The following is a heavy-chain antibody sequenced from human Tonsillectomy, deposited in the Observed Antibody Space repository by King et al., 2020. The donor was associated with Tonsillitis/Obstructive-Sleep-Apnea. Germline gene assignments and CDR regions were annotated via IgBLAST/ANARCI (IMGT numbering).Heavy chain of an antibody. Sequence: VQLVESEGGLIQPGGSLRLSCAASGLSVMANYMTWVRQAPGKGLEWVSVIYAGGSTRYADSVTGRFTVSRDYSQNTVDLQMKSLRDEDTAVYYCASGKTWLSSWGQGTLVTVSS. J-gene: IGHJ4*02. V-gene: IGHV3-53*01. CDR1: GLSVMANY. CDR3: ASGKTWLSS. CDR2: IYAGGST. D-gene: IGHD5-24*01.